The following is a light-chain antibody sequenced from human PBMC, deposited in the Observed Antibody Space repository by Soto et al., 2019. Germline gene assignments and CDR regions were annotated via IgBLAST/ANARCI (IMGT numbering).Light chain of an antibody. CDR1: SGSVASTY. CDR3: QSYDSSNQV. Sequence: NFMLTQPHSVSESPGKTITISCTRSSGSVASTYVQWYQQRPGSAPTTVIYEDKHRPSGVPDRFSGSIDSSSNSASLTISGLKTEDEADYYCQSYDSSNQVFGTVTKLTVL. CDR2: EDK. V-gene: IGLV6-57*04. J-gene: IGLJ1*01.